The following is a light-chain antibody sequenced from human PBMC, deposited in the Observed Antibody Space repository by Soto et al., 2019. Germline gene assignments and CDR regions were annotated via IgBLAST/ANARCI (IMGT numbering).Light chain of an antibody. J-gene: IGKJ1*01. Sequence: EIVMTQSPGTVSVFPGETVTLSCRASQSVSGYLDWFHQKPGQAPRLVLLRIFTRAIGVPARFSGSGSETDFTLTISGLQSEDSGVYYCLQHYSWPWTFGQGTKVEIK. CDR3: LQHYSWPWT. CDR1: QSVSGY. CDR2: RIF. V-gene: IGKV3-15*01.